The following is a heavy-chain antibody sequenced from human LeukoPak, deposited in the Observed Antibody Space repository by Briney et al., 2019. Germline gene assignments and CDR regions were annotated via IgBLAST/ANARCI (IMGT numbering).Heavy chain of an antibody. CDR1: GFTFSNAW. D-gene: IGHD3-10*02. Sequence: GGSLRLSCAASGFTFSNAWMSWVRQAPGKGLEWVGRIKSKTDGGTTDYAAPVKGRFTISRDDSKNKMYLHMNSVRAEDTAVYYCADYVDTPTENTIDYWGQGTLVTVSS. V-gene: IGHV3-15*05. J-gene: IGHJ4*02. CDR2: IKSKTDGGTT. CDR3: ADYVDTPTENTIDY.